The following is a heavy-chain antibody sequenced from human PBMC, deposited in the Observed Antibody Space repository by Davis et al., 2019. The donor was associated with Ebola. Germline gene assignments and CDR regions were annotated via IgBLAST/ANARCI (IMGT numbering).Heavy chain of an antibody. CDR2: ISGSGGST. CDR3: AREWTTSYDP. J-gene: IGHJ5*02. CDR1: GFTFSSYA. V-gene: IGHV3-23*01. Sequence: PGGSLRLSCAASGFTFSSYAMHWVRQAPGKGLEWVSAISGSGGSTYYADSVKGRFTISRDNAKNTLYLHMNSLRAEDTAVYYCAREWTTSYDPWGQGTLVTVSS. D-gene: IGHD2-2*01.